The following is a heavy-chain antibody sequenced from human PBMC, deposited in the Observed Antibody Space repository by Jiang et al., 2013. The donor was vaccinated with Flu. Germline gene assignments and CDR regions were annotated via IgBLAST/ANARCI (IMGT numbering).Heavy chain of an antibody. J-gene: IGHJ6*03. V-gene: IGHV1-69*01. D-gene: IGHD3-3*01. CDR3: ARGPGGVRSLEWLGHYMDF. CDR1: GGTFRSYA. Sequence: QLVESGAEVKKPGSSVKVSCKASGGTFRSYAVSWVRQAPGEGLEWMGGIIPVFGTTNYAQKFQGRLSMTADESTNTVYMELSRLRSEDTAVYFCARGPGGVRSLEWLGHYMDFWGMGTTVIVSS. CDR2: IIPVFGTT.